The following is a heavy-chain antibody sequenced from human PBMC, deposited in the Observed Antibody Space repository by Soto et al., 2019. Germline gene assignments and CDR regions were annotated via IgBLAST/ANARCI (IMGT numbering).Heavy chain of an antibody. CDR3: ARWDAMVRGYYYGMDV. V-gene: IGHV4-31*03. Sequence: QVQLQESGPGLVKPSQTLSLTCTVSGGSISSGGYYWSWIRQHPGKGLEWIGYIYYSGSNYYNPSIKSRVTISVDTSKNQFSLKLSSVTAADTAVYYCARWDAMVRGYYYGMDVWGQGTTVTVSS. J-gene: IGHJ6*02. CDR1: GGSISSGGYY. CDR2: IYYSGSN. D-gene: IGHD3-10*01.